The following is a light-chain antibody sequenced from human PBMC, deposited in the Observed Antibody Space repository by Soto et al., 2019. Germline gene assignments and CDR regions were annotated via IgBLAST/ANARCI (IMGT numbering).Light chain of an antibody. Sequence: QSVLTQSPSASASLGASVKLTCTLSSGHSNYAIAWHQQQPEKGPRYLMKLNSDGSHTKGDGIPDRFSGSRSGAERYLTISSLQSEDEADYYCQTWDTGIQVFGGGTKLTVL. CDR3: QTWDTGIQV. CDR1: SGHSNYA. CDR2: LNSDGSH. J-gene: IGLJ3*02. V-gene: IGLV4-69*01.